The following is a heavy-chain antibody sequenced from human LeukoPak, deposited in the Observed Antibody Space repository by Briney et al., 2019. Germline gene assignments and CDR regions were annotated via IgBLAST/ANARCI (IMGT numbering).Heavy chain of an antibody. J-gene: IGHJ3*02. D-gene: IGHD5-12*01. CDR2: IIPIFGTA. Sequence: SVKVSCKASGGTFSSYAIGWVRQAPGQGLEWMGGIIPIFGTANYAQKFQGRVTITADESTSTAYMELSSLRSEDTAVYYCARVPLSSGLATAPDAFDIWGQGTMVTVSS. CDR3: ARVPLSSGLATAPDAFDI. V-gene: IGHV1-69*13. CDR1: GGTFSSYA.